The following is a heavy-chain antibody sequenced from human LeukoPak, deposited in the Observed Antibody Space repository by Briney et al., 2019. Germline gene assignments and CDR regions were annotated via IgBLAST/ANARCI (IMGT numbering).Heavy chain of an antibody. CDR1: GLTFSSYA. Sequence: SVKVSCKASGLTFSSYAISWVRRAPGPGLEWMGRIIPIFGIANYAQKFQGRVTITADKSTSKAYMELSSLRSEDTAVYYCARDLGSGYDLGFDYWGQGTLVTVSS. CDR3: ARDLGSGYDLGFDY. J-gene: IGHJ4*02. D-gene: IGHD5-12*01. CDR2: IIPIFGIA. V-gene: IGHV1-69*04.